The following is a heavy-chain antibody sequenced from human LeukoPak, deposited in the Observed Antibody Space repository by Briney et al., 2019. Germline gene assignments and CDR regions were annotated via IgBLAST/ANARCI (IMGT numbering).Heavy chain of an antibody. Sequence: PSETLSLTCTVSGGSISSGGYYWSWIRQHPGKGLEWIGYIYYSGSTYYNPSLKSRVTISVDTSKNQFSLKLSSVTAADTAVYYCARSTYYYDSSGYPLPPWDPWGQGTLVTVSS. CDR3: ARSTYYYDSSGYPLPPWDP. CDR2: IYYSGST. CDR1: GGSISSGGYY. J-gene: IGHJ5*02. D-gene: IGHD3-22*01. V-gene: IGHV4-31*03.